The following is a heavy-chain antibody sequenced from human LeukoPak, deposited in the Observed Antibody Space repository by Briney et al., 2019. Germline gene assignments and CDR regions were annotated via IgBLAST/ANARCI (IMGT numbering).Heavy chain of an antibody. D-gene: IGHD2-21*02. V-gene: IGHV1-69*13. J-gene: IGHJ4*02. CDR3: ASSYCGGDCYSVY. CDR1: GGTFSSYA. Sequence: SVKVSCKASGGTFSSYAISWVRQAPGQGLEWMGWIIPIFGTANYAQKFQGRVTITADASTSTAYMELSSLRSEDTAVYYCASSYCGGDCYSVYWGQGTLVTVSS. CDR2: IIPIFGTA.